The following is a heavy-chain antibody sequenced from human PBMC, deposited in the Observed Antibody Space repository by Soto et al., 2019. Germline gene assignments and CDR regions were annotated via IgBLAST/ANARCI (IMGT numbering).Heavy chain of an antibody. CDR3: AKDLSNYYGSGRYYKWEDPHYFDY. CDR1: GFTFSSYA. V-gene: IGHV3-23*01. D-gene: IGHD3-10*01. J-gene: IGHJ4*02. Sequence: EVQLLESGGGLVQPGGSLRLSCAASGFTFSSYAMSWVRQAPGKGLEWVSAISGSGGSTYYADSVKGRFTISRDNSKNTLYLQMNSLRAEDTAVYYCAKDLSNYYGSGRYYKWEDPHYFDYWGQGTLVTVSS. CDR2: ISGSGGST.